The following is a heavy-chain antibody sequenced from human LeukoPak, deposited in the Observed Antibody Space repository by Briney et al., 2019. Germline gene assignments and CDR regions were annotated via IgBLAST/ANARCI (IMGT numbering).Heavy chain of an antibody. J-gene: IGHJ5*02. V-gene: IGHV1-69*13. CDR2: IIPIFGTA. Sequence: GASVKVSCKASGYTFTSYGISWVRQAPGQGLEWMGGIIPIFGTANYAQKFQGRVTITADESTSTAYMELSSLRSEDTAVYYCAKELCSGGSCYSQGYWFDPWGQGTLVTVSS. CDR3: AKELCSGGSCYSQGYWFDP. D-gene: IGHD2-15*01. CDR1: GYTFTSYG.